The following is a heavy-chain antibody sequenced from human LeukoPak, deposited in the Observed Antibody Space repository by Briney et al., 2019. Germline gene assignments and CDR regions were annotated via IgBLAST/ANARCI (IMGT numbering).Heavy chain of an antibody. D-gene: IGHD2-8*01. CDR3: ASHCTNGVCGLDY. V-gene: IGHV4-39*07. CDR1: GGSISSSSYY. Sequence: SETLSLTCTVSGGSISSSSYYWGWIRQPPGKGLEWIGSIYYSGSTYCNPSLRSRVTISVDTSKNQFSLKLSSVTAADTAVYYCASHCTNGVCGLDYWGQGTLVTVSS. CDR2: IYYSGST. J-gene: IGHJ4*02.